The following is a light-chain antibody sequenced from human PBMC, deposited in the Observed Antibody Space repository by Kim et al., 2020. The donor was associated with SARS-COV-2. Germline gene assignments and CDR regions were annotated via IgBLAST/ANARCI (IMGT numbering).Light chain of an antibody. Sequence: DIQMTQSPSTLSASVGDRVITTCRASQSISSWLAWYQQKPGKAPKLLIYKASSLESGVPSRFSGSGSGTEFTLTISSLQPDDFATYYCQQYNSYSLTFGGGTKLEI. CDR1: QSISSW. V-gene: IGKV1-5*03. J-gene: IGKJ4*01. CDR2: KAS. CDR3: QQYNSYSLT.